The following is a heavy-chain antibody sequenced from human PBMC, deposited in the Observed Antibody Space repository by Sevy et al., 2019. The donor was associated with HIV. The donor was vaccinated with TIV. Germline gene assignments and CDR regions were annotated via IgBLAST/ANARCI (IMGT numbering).Heavy chain of an antibody. CDR2: INPSGGST. D-gene: IGHD2-2*01. CDR1: GYTFTSYY. CDR3: ARDKDIVVVPAGYYYYGMDV. Sequence: ASVKVSCKASGYTFTSYYMHWVRQAPGQGLEWMGIINPSGGSTSYAQKFQGRVTMTRDTSTSTVYMELSSLRSEDTAVYYSARDKDIVVVPAGYYYYGMDVWGQGTTVTVSS. J-gene: IGHJ6*02. V-gene: IGHV1-46*01.